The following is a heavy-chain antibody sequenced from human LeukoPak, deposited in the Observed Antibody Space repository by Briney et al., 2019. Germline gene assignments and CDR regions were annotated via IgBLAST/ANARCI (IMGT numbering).Heavy chain of an antibody. Sequence: SETLSLTCTVSGDSVSSYYWSWIRQPPGKGLEWIGHIYYTGTTDYSPSLRRRVTISIETSKNQFSLKLRSVTAADTAVYYCARARYSHNWVPTIDYWGQGTLVTVSS. D-gene: IGHD1-1*01. V-gene: IGHV4-59*02. CDR2: IYYTGTT. CDR1: GDSVSSYY. J-gene: IGHJ4*02. CDR3: ARARYSHNWVPTIDY.